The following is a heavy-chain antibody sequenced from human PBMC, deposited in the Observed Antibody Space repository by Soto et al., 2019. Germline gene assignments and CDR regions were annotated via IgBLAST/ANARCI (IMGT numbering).Heavy chain of an antibody. CDR2: ISSSSYI. Sequence: GGSLRLSCAASGFTFSSYSMNWVRQAPGKGLEWVSSISSSSYIYYADSVKGRFTISRDNAKNSLYLQMNSLRAEDTAVYYCARGSGFGMVLDYWGQGTLVTVSS. V-gene: IGHV3-21*01. J-gene: IGHJ4*02. D-gene: IGHD3-10*01. CDR3: ARGSGFGMVLDY. CDR1: GFTFSSYS.